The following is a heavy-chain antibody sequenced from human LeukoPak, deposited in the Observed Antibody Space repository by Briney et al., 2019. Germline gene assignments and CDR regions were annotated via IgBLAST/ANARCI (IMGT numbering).Heavy chain of an antibody. CDR2: ISSSGSPI. D-gene: IGHD5-18*01. J-gene: IGHJ4*02. CDR3: ARAHTGMALDY. CDR1: GFTFSSYS. Sequence: PGGSLRLSCVVSGFTFSSYSMNWVRQAPGKGLEWVSYISSSGSPIYYADSVKGRFTISRDNAKNSLFLQMNSLRAEDTAVYYCARAHTGMALDYWGQGTLVTVSS. V-gene: IGHV3-48*04.